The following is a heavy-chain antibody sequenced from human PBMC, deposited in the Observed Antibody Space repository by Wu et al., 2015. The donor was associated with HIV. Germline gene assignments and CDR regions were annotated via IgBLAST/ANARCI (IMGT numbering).Heavy chain of an antibody. CDR1: GGTFSSYT. CDR2: IIPISGTT. J-gene: IGHJ4*02. CDR3: ARELLWGEDF. D-gene: IGHD2-21*01. Sequence: QVQLAQSGAEVKKPGSSVRVSCKASGGTFSSYTFNWVRQAPGQGLEWMGRIIPISGTTDYAQKFQGRITITADESTRTTYMELNSLRYEDTAVYFCARELLWGEDFWGQGTRVTGSS. V-gene: IGHV1-69*15.